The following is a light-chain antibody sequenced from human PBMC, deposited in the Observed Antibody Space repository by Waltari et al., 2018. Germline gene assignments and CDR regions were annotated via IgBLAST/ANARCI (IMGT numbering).Light chain of an antibody. CDR2: DVS. CDR1: SSDVVGYNY. CDR3: SSYTSSSTLVL. Sequence: QSALTQPASVSGSPGQSITISCTGTSSDVVGYNYVSWYQQNPGKAPQLMIYDVSNRPSGVSNRFSGSKSGNTASLTISGLQAEDEADYYCSSYTSSSTLVLFGGGTKLTVL. J-gene: IGLJ2*01. V-gene: IGLV2-14*01.